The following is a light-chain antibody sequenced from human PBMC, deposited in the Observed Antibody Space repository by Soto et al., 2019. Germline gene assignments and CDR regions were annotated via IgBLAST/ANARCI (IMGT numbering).Light chain of an antibody. V-gene: IGKV1-39*01. CDR3: QQGYSSAIT. CDR2: SVS. J-gene: IGKJ5*01. CDR1: QSIGKH. Sequence: DIQMTQSTSSLSASVGDTVTITCRASQSIGKHLNWYQQKPGKAPKFLIYSVSSLQSGVPSRFSGSGSGTDFTLTINRLQPEDFATYYCQQGYSSAITFGQGTRLEI.